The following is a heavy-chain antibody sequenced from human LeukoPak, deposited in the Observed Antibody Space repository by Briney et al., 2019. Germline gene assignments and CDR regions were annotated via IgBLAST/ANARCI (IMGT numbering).Heavy chain of an antibody. CDR1: GFTFSSYS. CDR2: ISSSSSTI. Sequence: GGSLRLSCAASGFTFSSYSMNWVRQAPGKGLEWVSYISSSSSTIYYADSVKGRFTISRDNAKNSLYLQMNSLRAEDTAVYYCARGQGSAVDYWGQGTLVTVSS. J-gene: IGHJ4*02. CDR3: ARGQGSAVDY. V-gene: IGHV3-48*04.